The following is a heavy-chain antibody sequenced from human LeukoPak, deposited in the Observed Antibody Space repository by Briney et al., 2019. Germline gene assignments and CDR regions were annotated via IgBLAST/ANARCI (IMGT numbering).Heavy chain of an antibody. D-gene: IGHD2-2*01. CDR1: GGSISNYY. CDR2: VYYSGST. J-gene: IGHJ4*02. V-gene: IGHV4-59*01. Sequence: SETLSLTCTVSGGSISNYYWTWIRQPPGKGLEWIGYVYYSGSTNYNLSLKSRVTISVDTSKNQFSLKLSSVTAADTAVYYCAGSKYHLLYWGQGTLVTVSS. CDR3: AGSKYHLLY.